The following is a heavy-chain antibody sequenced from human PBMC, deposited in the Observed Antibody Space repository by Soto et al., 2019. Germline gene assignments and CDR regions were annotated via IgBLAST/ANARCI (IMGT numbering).Heavy chain of an antibody. CDR2: IIPIFDTA. V-gene: IGHV1-69*12. Sequence: QVQLVQSGAEVKKPGSSVKVSCKASGGTFSSYAISWVRQAPGQGLEWMGGIIPIFDTADYAQKLQGRVTITADESTNTAYMELSSLRSEDTAVYYCAGHSSGVPGYYYGIDVWGQGTTVTVSS. CDR1: GGTFSSYA. J-gene: IGHJ6*02. D-gene: IGHD3-22*01. CDR3: AGHSSGVPGYYYGIDV.